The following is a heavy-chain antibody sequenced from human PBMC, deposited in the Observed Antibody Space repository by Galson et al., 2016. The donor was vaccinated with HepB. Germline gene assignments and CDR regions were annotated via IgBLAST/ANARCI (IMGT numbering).Heavy chain of an antibody. CDR3: ARDHRGMIRFFDWSTHFDS. CDR1: GFTFNTYS. V-gene: IGHV3-21*01. Sequence: SLRLSCAASGFTFNTYSMNWVRQAPGKGLEWVSSISGTSTYIYYADSVKGRFTISRDNAKNSLYLQMNNVRAEDTAVYYCARDHRGMIRFFDWSTHFDSWGQGTLVTVSS. J-gene: IGHJ4*02. D-gene: IGHD3-9*01. CDR2: ISGTSTYI.